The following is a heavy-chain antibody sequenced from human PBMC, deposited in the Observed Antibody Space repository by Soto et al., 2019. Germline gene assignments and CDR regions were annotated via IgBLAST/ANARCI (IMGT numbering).Heavy chain of an antibody. CDR2: IDVSRTVI. CDR1: GFTFSGSA. D-gene: IGHD3-22*01. J-gene: IGHJ4*02. V-gene: IGHV3-48*01. Sequence: LRLSCAASGFTFSGSAMHWVRQASGKGLEWVASIDVSRTVIYYADSVGGRFTISRDNAKNSLYLQMNSLRAEDTAVYYCARGSHYYDSSGSFDYWGQGTLVTVSS. CDR3: ARGSHYYDSSGSFDY.